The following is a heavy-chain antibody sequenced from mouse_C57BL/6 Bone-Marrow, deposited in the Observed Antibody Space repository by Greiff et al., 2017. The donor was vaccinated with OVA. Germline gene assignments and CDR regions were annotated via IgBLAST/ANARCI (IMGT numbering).Heavy chain of an antibody. V-gene: IGHV1-81*01. Sequence: VQLQQSGAELARPGASVKLSCKASGYTFTSYGISWVKQRTGQGLEWIGEIYPRSGNTYYNEKFKGQATLTADKSSSTAYMVLRSLTSEDSAVYVCARGGSPLLDYWGQGTTLTVSS. CDR3: ARGGSPLLDY. J-gene: IGHJ2*01. CDR1: GYTFTSYG. CDR2: IYPRSGNT. D-gene: IGHD1-1*01.